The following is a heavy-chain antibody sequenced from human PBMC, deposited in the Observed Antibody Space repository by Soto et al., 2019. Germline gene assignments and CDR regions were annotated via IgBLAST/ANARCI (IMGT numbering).Heavy chain of an antibody. V-gene: IGHV3-66*01. Sequence: GGSLRLSCAASGFTVSSNYMSWVRQAPGKGLEWVSVIYSGGSTYYADSVKGRFTISRDNSKNTLYLQMNSLRAEDTAVYYCARDRNYYGSGSYYNPHYYYYMDVWGKGTTVTVSS. J-gene: IGHJ6*03. CDR3: ARDRNYYGSGSYYNPHYYYYMDV. D-gene: IGHD3-10*01. CDR2: IYSGGST. CDR1: GFTVSSNY.